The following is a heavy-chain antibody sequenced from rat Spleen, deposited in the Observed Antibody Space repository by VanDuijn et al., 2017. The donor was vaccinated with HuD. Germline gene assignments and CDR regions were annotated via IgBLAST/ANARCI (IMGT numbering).Heavy chain of an antibody. CDR1: GFSFSDCD. Sequence: EVQLVESGGGLVQPGRSMLLSCAASGFSFSDCDMAWVRQAPTKGLEWVASITYDVSTTYYRDSVKGRFTVSRDNAESTLYLQMDSLRSEDTATYYCARHGGLLRIRYWYFDFWGPGTMVTVSS. CDR2: ITYDVSTT. CDR3: ARHGGLLRIRYWYFDF. V-gene: IGHV5-7*01. D-gene: IGHD1-6*01. J-gene: IGHJ1*01.